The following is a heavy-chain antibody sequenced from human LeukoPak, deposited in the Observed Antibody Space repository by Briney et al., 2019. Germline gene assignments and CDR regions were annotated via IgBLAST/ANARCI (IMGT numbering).Heavy chain of an antibody. V-gene: IGHV3-30*14. CDR1: GFTFSNYA. J-gene: IGHJ4*02. D-gene: IGHD4-23*01. CDR2: ISYDGNKK. Sequence: GGSLRLSCAASGFTFSNYAMHWVRQAPGKGLDWVALISYDGNKKYYADSVKGRFTISRDNSKNTLYLQMNSLRAEDTAVYYCARRAGGYSHPYDYWGQGILVAVSS. CDR3: ARRAGGYSHPYDY.